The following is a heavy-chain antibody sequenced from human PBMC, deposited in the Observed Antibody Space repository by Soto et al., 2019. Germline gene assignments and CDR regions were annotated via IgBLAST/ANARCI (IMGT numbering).Heavy chain of an antibody. Sequence: SETLSLTCTVSGGSISSYYWSWIRQPPGKGLEWIGYIYYSGSTNYNPSLKSRVTISVDTSKNQFSLKLSSVTAADTAVYYCARLSRYGDYAHYWGQGTLVTVSS. V-gene: IGHV4-59*08. CDR3: ARLSRYGDYAHY. CDR1: GGSISSYY. CDR2: IYYSGST. J-gene: IGHJ4*02. D-gene: IGHD4-17*01.